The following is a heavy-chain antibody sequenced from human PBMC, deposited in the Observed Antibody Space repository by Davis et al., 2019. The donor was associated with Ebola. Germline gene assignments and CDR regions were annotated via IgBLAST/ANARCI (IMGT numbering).Heavy chain of an antibody. Sequence: SETLSLTCTVPGGSISSYYWGWIRQPPGRGLDWIGYINYRGSTNYNPSLKSRVTISVDTSKNQFSLKVTSVTADDTAVYYCARRLVVVASLDYFDYWGQGSLVTVSS. J-gene: IGHJ4*02. CDR1: GGSISSYY. D-gene: IGHD2-21*01. CDR2: INYRGST. CDR3: ARRLVVVASLDYFDY. V-gene: IGHV4-59*08.